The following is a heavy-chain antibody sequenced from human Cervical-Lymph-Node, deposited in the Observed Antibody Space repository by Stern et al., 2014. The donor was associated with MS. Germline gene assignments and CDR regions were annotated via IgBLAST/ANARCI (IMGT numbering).Heavy chain of an antibody. Sequence: QVQLVQSGAELKKPGSSVTVSCRVSGGAFNSYAVNWVRQAPGQGPEWMGGITPMFARTNYAQKFEVRVTITADESTTTVYMELSGLTSDDTAVYYCSREAIGHSGTFDFWGQGTLVVVSS. CDR1: GGAFNSYA. CDR2: ITPMFART. CDR3: SREAIGHSGTFDF. D-gene: IGHD6-19*01. V-gene: IGHV1-69*01. J-gene: IGHJ4*02.